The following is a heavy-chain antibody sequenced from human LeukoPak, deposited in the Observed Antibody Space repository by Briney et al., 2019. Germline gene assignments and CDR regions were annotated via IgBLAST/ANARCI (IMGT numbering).Heavy chain of an antibody. CDR3: ARHRGFTVAHYYYGMDV. V-gene: IGHV4-39*01. D-gene: IGHD4-23*01. J-gene: IGHJ6*02. CDR1: GGSISSSSYY. CDR2: IYYSGST. Sequence: PSQTLSLTCTVSGGSISSSSYYWGWIRQPPGKGLEWIGSIYYSGSTYYNPSLKSRVTISVDTSKNQFSLKLSSVTAADTAVYYCARHRGFTVAHYYYGMDVWGQGTTVTVSS.